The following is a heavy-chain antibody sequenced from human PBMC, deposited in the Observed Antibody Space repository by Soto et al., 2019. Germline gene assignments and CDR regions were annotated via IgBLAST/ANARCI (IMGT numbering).Heavy chain of an antibody. J-gene: IGHJ4*02. CDR3: ASGSYVWGSQALDY. Sequence: TLSLTCTVSGGSISSYYWSWIRQPAGKGLEWIGRIYTSGSTNYNPSLKSRVTMSVDTSKNQFSLKLSSVTAADTAVYYCASGSYVWGSQALDYWGQGTLVTVSS. V-gene: IGHV4-4*07. CDR1: GGSISSYY. D-gene: IGHD3-16*01. CDR2: IYTSGST.